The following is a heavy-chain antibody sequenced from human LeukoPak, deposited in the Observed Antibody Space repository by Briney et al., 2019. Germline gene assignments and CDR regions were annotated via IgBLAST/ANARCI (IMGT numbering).Heavy chain of an antibody. J-gene: IGHJ4*02. CDR1: GGSISSSSYY. Sequence: SETLSLTCTVSGGSISSSSYYWGWIRQPPGKGLEWIGSIYYSGSTYYNPSLKSRVTISVDTSKNQFSLKLSSVTAADTAVYYCASPIGDYDILTGPSHYFDYWGQGTLVTVSS. CDR3: ASPIGDYDILTGPSHYFDY. V-gene: IGHV4-39*01. CDR2: IYYSGST. D-gene: IGHD3-9*01.